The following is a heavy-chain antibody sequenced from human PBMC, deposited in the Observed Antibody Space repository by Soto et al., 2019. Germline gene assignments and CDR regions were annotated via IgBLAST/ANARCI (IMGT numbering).Heavy chain of an antibody. CDR2: ISGSGGST. CDR1: GFTFSSYA. D-gene: IGHD3-22*01. J-gene: IGHJ5*02. V-gene: IGHV3-23*01. CDR3: AKEGNYYDSSGYYPPGWFDP. Sequence: PGGSLRLSCAASGFTFSSYAMSWVRQAPGKGLEWVPAISGSGGSTYYADSVKGRFTISRDNSKNTLYLQMNSLRAEDTAVYYCAKEGNYYDSSGYYPPGWFDPWGQGTLVTVSS.